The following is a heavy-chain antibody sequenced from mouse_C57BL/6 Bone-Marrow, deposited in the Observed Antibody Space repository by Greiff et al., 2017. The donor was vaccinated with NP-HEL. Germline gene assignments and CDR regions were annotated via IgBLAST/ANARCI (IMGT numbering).Heavy chain of an antibody. CDR1: GYTFTSYW. D-gene: IGHD1-1*02. CDR2: IDPSDSYT. Sequence: QVQLQQPGAELVKPGASVKLSCKASGYTFTSYWMQWVKQRPGEGLEWIGEIDPSDSYTNYNEKFKGKATLTVDTSSSTAYMQLSSLTSEDSAVYYGARGGGKLAYWGQGTLVTVSA. CDR3: ARGGGKLAY. J-gene: IGHJ3*01. V-gene: IGHV1-50*01.